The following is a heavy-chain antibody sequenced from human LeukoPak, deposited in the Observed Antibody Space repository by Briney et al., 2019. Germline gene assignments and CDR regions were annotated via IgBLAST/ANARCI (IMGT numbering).Heavy chain of an antibody. CDR1: GFTLSSYA. V-gene: IGHV3-23*01. CDR2: ISGSGGST. D-gene: IGHD2-15*01. Sequence: PGGSLRLSCTASGFTLSSYAMSWVRQAPGKGLEWVSGISGSGGSTYYAESVKGRFTISRDNSKSTLFLHMSSLRAGDTAIYYCARYCGADSCYSGLDYWGQGALVTVSS. CDR3: ARYCGADSCYSGLDY. J-gene: IGHJ4*02.